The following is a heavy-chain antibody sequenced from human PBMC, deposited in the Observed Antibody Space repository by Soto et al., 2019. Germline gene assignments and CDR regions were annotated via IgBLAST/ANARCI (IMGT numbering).Heavy chain of an antibody. Sequence: EVQLLESGGGLVQPGGSLRLSCEASGFTFSSYAMSWVRQAPGKGLEWVSAISGSGGSTYYADSVKGRFTISRDNSKNTLYLQMNSLRAEDTAVYYCAKGRWDCSSTSCHANFDYWGQGTLVTVSS. CDR3: AKGRWDCSSTSCHANFDY. D-gene: IGHD2-2*01. J-gene: IGHJ4*02. CDR1: GFTFSSYA. V-gene: IGHV3-23*01. CDR2: ISGSGGST.